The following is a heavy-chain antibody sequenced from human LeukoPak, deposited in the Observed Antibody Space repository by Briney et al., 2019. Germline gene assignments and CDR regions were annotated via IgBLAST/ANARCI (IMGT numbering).Heavy chain of an antibody. D-gene: IGHD2-15*01. Sequence: PGGSLRLSCEASGFTFSAYAMTWVRQAPGKGLEWVSVIYSGGSTYYADSVKGRFTISRDNSKNTLYLQMNSLRAEDTAVYYCAREDCSGGSCLFDYWGQGTLVTVSS. J-gene: IGHJ4*02. V-gene: IGHV3-53*01. CDR2: IYSGGST. CDR1: GFTFSAYA. CDR3: AREDCSGGSCLFDY.